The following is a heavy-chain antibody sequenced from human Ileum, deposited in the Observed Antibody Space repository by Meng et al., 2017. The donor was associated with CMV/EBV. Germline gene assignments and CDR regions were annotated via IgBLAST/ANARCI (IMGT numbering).Heavy chain of an antibody. CDR1: GGSLNSNY. Sequence: QGQLQESGLGLVKPSETLSLTCTVSGGSLNSNYWSWVRQPPGKGLEWIGYVYYTGTTNYNPALENRVTISIDKSNNQFALKLSSVTAADTAIYYCARTYFYGSGSYRRLDYFDYWGRGTLVTVSS. J-gene: IGHJ4*02. V-gene: IGHV4-59*13. CDR2: VYYTGTT. D-gene: IGHD3-10*01. CDR3: ARTYFYGSGSYRRLDYFDY.